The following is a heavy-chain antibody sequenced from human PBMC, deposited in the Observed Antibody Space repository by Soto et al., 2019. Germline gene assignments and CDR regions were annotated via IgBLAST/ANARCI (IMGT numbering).Heavy chain of an antibody. D-gene: IGHD4-4*01. J-gene: IGHJ2*01. CDR2: ISYDGSNK. CDR1: GFTFSNYA. CDR3: ARPLWRDDYNWGYFDL. V-gene: IGHV3-30-3*01. Sequence: QVQLVESGGGVVQPGRSLRLSCAASGFTFSNYAMHWVRQAPGKGLEWVAVISYDGSNKYYADSVKGRFTISRDSSKNTLYLHMNSLRTEDTAVYYCARPLWRDDYNWGYFDLWGRGTLVTVSS.